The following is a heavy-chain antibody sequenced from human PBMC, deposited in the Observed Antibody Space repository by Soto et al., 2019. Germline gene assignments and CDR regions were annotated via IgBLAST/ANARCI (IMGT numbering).Heavy chain of an antibody. Sequence: EEQLLESGGGLIQPGGSLRLACAASGFTFSSYAMTWVRQAPGKGLEWVSSISSSDGGTYYADSVKGRLTISRDNSKNTLFLQMNSLRVEDTAVYYCVKDDRILGRRYFDLWGRGTLVTVSS. CDR3: VKDDRILGRRYFDL. CDR2: ISSSDGGT. D-gene: IGHD2-15*01. CDR1: GFTFSSYA. V-gene: IGHV3-23*01. J-gene: IGHJ2*01.